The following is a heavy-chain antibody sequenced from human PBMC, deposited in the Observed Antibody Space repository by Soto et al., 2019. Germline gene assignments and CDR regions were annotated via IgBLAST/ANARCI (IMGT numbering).Heavy chain of an antibody. V-gene: IGHV3-23*01. J-gene: IGHJ4*02. CDR2: FGGNGGST. CDR1: GFNFGNSG. D-gene: IGHD3-22*01. CDR3: AKRYYDSSARYFDY. Sequence: LSKAAAGFNFGNSGMSRILQKTGKGLEWVSTFGGNGGSTYYADSVKGRFTISRDNSKNTLYLQMNSLRAKDTAVYYCAKRYYDSSARYFDYWGQGTLVTVSS.